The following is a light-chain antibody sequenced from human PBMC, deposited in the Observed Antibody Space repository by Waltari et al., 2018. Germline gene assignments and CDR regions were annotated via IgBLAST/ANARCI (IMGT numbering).Light chain of an antibody. J-gene: IGKJ1*01. CDR1: QSVLYSSNNKNY. Sequence: DIVMTQSPDSLAVSRGERATIHCKSSQSVLYSSNNKNYLAWYQQKPGQPPKLLIYWTSTRESGVPYRFSGSESETDFTLTISSLQAEDVAVYYGQQYYSTPQTFGQGTKVEIK. CDR2: WTS. V-gene: IGKV4-1*01. CDR3: QQYYSTPQT.